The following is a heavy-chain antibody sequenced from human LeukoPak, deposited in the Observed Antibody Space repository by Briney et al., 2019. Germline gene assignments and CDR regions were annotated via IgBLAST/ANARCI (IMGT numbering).Heavy chain of an antibody. CDR2: ISGRGGTT. CDR3: AKDPIKSITMVRGVIPNPTYFDY. D-gene: IGHD3-10*01. V-gene: IGHV3-23*01. Sequence: GGSLRLSCAASGFTFSSYAMSWVGQAPGKGRKGVSPISGRGGTTSYADSVKGRFTISRDNSKNTLYLQMNSLRAEDTAVYYCAKDPIKSITMVRGVIPNPTYFDYWGQGTLVTVSS. CDR1: GFTFSSYA. J-gene: IGHJ4*02.